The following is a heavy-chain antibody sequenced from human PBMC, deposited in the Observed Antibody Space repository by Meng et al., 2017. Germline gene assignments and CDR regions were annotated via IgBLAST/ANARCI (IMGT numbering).Heavy chain of an antibody. CDR3: ARRGIAARPFYY. V-gene: IGHV4-34*01. CDR2: INHSGST. D-gene: IGHD6-6*01. CDR1: GGSFSGYY. J-gene: IGHJ4*02. Sequence: QGQLQHGGAGLLKPSEPLSLTCAGYGGSFSGYYWSWIRQPPGKGLEWIGEINHSGSTNYNPSLKSRVTISVDTSKNQFSLKLSSVTAADTAVYYCARRGIAARPFYYWGQGTLVTVSS.